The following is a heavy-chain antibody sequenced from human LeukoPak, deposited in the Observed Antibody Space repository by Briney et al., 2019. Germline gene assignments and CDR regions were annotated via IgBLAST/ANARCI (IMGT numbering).Heavy chain of an antibody. D-gene: IGHD2-8*01. CDR2: IRSKANSYAT. J-gene: IGHJ4*02. V-gene: IGHV3-73*01. CDR1: GFTFSGFA. CDR3: SSPYCTDGVCYPGY. Sequence: GGSLRLSCAASGFTFSGFAMHWVRQASGKGLEWVGRIRSKANSYATAYAASVQGRFTISRDDSKNTAYLQMNSLETEDTAVYYCSSPYCTDGVCYPGYWGQGTLVTVSS.